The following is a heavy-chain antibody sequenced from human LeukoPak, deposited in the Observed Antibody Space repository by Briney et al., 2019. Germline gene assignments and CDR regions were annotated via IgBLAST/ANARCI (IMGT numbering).Heavy chain of an antibody. J-gene: IGHJ4*02. Sequence: SETLSLTCTVSGGSISSYYWSWIRQPPGKGLEWIGYIYYSGSTNYNPSLKSRVTISVDTSKNQFSLKLSSVTAADTAVYYCARLEYSSSWYFDYWGQGTLVTVSS. CDR1: GGSISSYY. V-gene: IGHV4-59*08. D-gene: IGHD6-13*01. CDR2: IYYSGST. CDR3: ARLEYSSSWYFDY.